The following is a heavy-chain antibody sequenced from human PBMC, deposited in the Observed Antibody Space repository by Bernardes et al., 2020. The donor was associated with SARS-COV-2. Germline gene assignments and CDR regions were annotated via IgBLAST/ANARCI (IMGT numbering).Heavy chain of an antibody. Sequence: GGSLRLSCAASGFTLSNYWISWVRQAPGKGLQWVSVITRNGDYTNYADSVKGRFTISRDNSKNLLYLHMNSLRAEDTAVYYCASEAAPGTLFSWGPGTLVTVSS. CDR2: ITRNGDYT. CDR3: ASEAAPGTLFS. J-gene: IGHJ5*02. V-gene: IGHV3-21*04. D-gene: IGHD6-13*01. CDR1: GFTLSNYW.